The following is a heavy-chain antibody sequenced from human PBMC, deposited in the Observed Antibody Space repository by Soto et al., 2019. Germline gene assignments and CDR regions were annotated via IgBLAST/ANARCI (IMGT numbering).Heavy chain of an antibody. J-gene: IGHJ4*02. CDR1: GYTFTNYG. CDR2: ISTYNGNT. CDR3: ARVIARYYDFWGGDFEY. V-gene: IGHV1-18*01. D-gene: IGHD3-3*01. Sequence: QVQLVQSGAEVKKPGASVKVSCKASGYTFTNYGISWVRQAPGQGREWMGWISTYNGNTHYAQNLQDRFTMTTETSTSTAYMELRSLRSDDTAVFCCARVIARYYDFWGGDFEYWGQGRLVTVSS.